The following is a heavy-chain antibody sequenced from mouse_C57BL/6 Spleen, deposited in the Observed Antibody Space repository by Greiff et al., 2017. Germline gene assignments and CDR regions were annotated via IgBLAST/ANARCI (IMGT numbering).Heavy chain of an antibody. CDR1: GYTFTSYW. V-gene: IGHV1-69*01. CDR2: IDPSDSYT. Sequence: VQLQQPGAELVMPGASVKLSCKASGYTFTSYWMHWVKQRPGQGLEWIGEIDPSDSYTNYNQKFKGKSTLTVDKSSSTAYMQLSSLTSEDSAVYYCARSTYDYDLAWFAYWGQGTLVTVSA. D-gene: IGHD2-4*01. CDR3: ARSTYDYDLAWFAY. J-gene: IGHJ3*01.